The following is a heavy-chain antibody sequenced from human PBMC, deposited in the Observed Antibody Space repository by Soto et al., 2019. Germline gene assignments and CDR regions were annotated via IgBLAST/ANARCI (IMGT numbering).Heavy chain of an antibody. Sequence: EVQLVESGGGLIQPGGSLRLSCAASGFTVSSNYMSWVRQAPGKGLEWVSVIYSGGSTYYADSVKGRFTISRDNSKNTLDLQMNSLGAGETAGHYLARGGGAAATGWFDPWGQGTLVTVSS. CDR2: IYSGGST. CDR3: ARGGGAAATGWFDP. CDR1: GFTVSSNY. D-gene: IGHD2-2*01. J-gene: IGHJ5*02. V-gene: IGHV3-53*01.